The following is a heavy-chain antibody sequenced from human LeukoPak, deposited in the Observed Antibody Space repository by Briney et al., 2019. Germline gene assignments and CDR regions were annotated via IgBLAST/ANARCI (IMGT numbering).Heavy chain of an antibody. J-gene: IGHJ5*02. D-gene: IGHD1-26*01. CDR3: AKDRGGLAAGAVNP. Sequence: ASVKVSCKASGYTFTAYYLHWVRQTPGQRLEWMGWINPNSGDTNYAQKFQGRVTLTRATSILTAYMDLSRLTSDDTAVYFCAKDRGGLAAGAVNPWGQGTLVTVSS. V-gene: IGHV1-2*02. CDR1: GYTFTAYY. CDR2: INPNSGDT.